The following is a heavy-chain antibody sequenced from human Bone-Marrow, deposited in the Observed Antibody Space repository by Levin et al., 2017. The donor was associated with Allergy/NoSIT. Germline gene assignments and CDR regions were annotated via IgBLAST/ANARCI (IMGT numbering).Heavy chain of an antibody. D-gene: IGHD5-12*01. V-gene: IGHV4-31*03. CDR1: GGSISSGGYY. CDR3: ARDICGYRGWFDP. CDR2: IYYSGST. Sequence: PSETLSLTCTVSGGSISSGGYYWSWIRQHPGTGLEWIGYIYYSGSTYYNPSLKSRVTISVDTSKNQFSLKLSSVTAADTAVYYCARDICGYRGWFDPWGQGTLVTVSS. J-gene: IGHJ5*02.